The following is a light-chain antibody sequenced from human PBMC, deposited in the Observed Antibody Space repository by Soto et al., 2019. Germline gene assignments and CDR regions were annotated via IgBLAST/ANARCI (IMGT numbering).Light chain of an antibody. CDR2: AAS. J-gene: IGKJ2*01. V-gene: IGKV1-39*01. CDR3: QQSYRTPET. Sequence: DIQMTQSPSSLSASVGDRVTITCRASQSISSYLNWYQQKPGKAPKLLIYAASSLQSGVPSRFSGSGSGTDFTLTISSLQPEEFATYYCQQSYRTPETFGQGTKLEIK. CDR1: QSISSY.